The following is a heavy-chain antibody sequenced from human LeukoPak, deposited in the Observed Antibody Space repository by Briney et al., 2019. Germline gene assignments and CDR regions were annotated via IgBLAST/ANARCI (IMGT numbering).Heavy chain of an antibody. V-gene: IGHV3-73*01. D-gene: IGHD2-2*01. CDR1: GCTPTGSA. CDR2: IRSKANSYAT. J-gene: IGHJ4*02. CDR3: TRLGCSSTSC. Sequence: GGPLRLSCAAPGCTPTGSAMHWVRAASGKGLEWVGRIRSKANSYATAYAASVKGRFTISRDDSKNTAYLQMNSLKTEDTAVYYCTRLGCSSTSCWGQGTLVTVSS.